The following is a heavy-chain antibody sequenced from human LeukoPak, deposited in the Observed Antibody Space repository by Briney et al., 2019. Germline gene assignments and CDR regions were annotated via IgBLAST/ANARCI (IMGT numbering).Heavy chain of an antibody. D-gene: IGHD5-18*01. CDR2: INHSGST. Sequence: ASETLSLTCAVYGGSFSGYYWSWIRQPPGKGLEWIGEINHSGSTNYNPSLKSRVTISVDTSKNQFSLKLSSVTAADTAVYYCARGLRIQLWTFYYYYGMDVWGPRDHGHRLL. V-gene: IGHV4-34*01. CDR1: GGSFSGYY. CDR3: ARGLRIQLWTFYYYYGMDV. J-gene: IGHJ6*01.